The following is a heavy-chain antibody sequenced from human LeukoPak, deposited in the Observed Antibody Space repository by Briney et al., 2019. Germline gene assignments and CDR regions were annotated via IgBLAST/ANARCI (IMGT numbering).Heavy chain of an antibody. V-gene: IGHV1-69*13. D-gene: IGHD1-26*01. J-gene: IGHJ5*02. Sequence: ASVKVSCKISGGTFTSYAITWVRQAPGQGLERMGKIIPISGTTNYAQKFQGRVTFTADESTSTAYMELSSLRSEDTALYYCARKLRLGGNWFDPWGQGTLVTVSS. CDR3: ARKLRLGGNWFDP. CDR2: IIPISGTT. CDR1: GGTFTSYA.